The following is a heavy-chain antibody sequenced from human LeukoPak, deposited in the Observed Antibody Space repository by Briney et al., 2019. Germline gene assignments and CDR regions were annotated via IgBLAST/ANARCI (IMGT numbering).Heavy chain of an antibody. J-gene: IGHJ4*02. CDR1: GFTFSSYD. CDR2: ISSSSSYI. Sequence: SGGSLRLSCAASGFTFSSYDMTWVRQAPGRGLEWVSSISSSSSYIYYADSVKGRFTISRDNAKNSLYLQMNSLRAEDTAVYYCARLVSSWSVDYWGQGTLVTVSS. V-gene: IGHV3-21*01. CDR3: ARLVSSWSVDY. D-gene: IGHD6-13*01.